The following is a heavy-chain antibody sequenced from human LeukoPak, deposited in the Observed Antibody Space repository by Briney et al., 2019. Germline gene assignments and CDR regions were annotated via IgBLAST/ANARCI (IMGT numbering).Heavy chain of an antibody. CDR1: GFTFDDYA. CDR3: VKDHCGGDCHFDY. V-gene: IGHV3-9*01. D-gene: IGHD2-21*02. J-gene: IGHJ4*02. CDR2: ISWNSGNI. Sequence: QAGGSLRLSCAASGFTFDDYAMHWVRQAPGKGLEWVSGISWNSGNIGYADSVKGRFTISRDNAKNSLYLQMNSLRPEDTALYYCVKDHCGGDCHFDYWGQGTLVTVSS.